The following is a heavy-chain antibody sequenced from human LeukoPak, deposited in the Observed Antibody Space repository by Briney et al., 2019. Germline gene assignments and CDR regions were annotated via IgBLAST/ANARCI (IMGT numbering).Heavy chain of an antibody. Sequence: PGGSLRLSCAASGFTFSSYGMHWVRQAPGKGLEWVAVIWYGGSNKYYADSVKVRFTISRDNSKYTLYLQMNSLRAEDTAVYYCARDGWFDPWGQGTLVTVSS. V-gene: IGHV3-33*01. CDR2: IWYGGSNK. CDR3: ARDGWFDP. J-gene: IGHJ5*02. CDR1: GFTFSSYG.